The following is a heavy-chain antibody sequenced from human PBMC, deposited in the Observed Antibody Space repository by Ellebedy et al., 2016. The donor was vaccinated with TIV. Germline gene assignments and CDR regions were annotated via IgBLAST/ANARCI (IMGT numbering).Heavy chain of an antibody. D-gene: IGHD4-23*01. CDR1: GYTFTGYY. Sequence: AASVKVSCKASGYTFTGYYMHWVRQAPGQGLEWMGRIIPILGIANYAQKFQGRVTITADKSTSTAYMELSSLRSEDTAVYYCARNRDYGGNFYYFDYWGQGTLVTVSS. CDR3: ARNRDYGGNFYYFDY. CDR2: IIPILGIA. J-gene: IGHJ4*02. V-gene: IGHV1-69*02.